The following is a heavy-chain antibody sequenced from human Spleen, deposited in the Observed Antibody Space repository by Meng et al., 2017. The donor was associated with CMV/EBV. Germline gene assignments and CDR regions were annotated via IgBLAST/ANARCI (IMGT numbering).Heavy chain of an antibody. Sequence: SVKVSCKASGFTFTSSAVQWVRQARGQRLEWIGWIVVGSGNTNYAQKFQERVTITRDMSTSTAYMELSSLRSEDTAVYYCTRQDSYDSGSYYESLFGHWGQGTLVTVSS. CDR2: IVVGSGNT. J-gene: IGHJ4*02. V-gene: IGHV1-58*01. D-gene: IGHD3-10*01. CDR1: GFTFTSSA. CDR3: TRQDSYDSGSYYESLFGH.